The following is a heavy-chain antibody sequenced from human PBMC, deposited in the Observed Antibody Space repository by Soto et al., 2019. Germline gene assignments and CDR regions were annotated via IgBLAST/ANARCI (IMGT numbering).Heavy chain of an antibody. D-gene: IGHD2-8*01. V-gene: IGHV2-5*02. CDR3: ARGVRSCTPPGCPNWFDP. CDR2: IYWDDDK. CDR1: GFSLTTSGVG. Sequence: QITLKESGPTLVKPTQTLTLTCTFSGFSLTTSGVGVGWIRQPPGKALEWLALIYWDDDKRYSPSLKNRLTITKDXSKXPXVLTMANMDPVDTATYYCARGVRSCTPPGCPNWFDPWGQGTLVTVSS. J-gene: IGHJ5*02.